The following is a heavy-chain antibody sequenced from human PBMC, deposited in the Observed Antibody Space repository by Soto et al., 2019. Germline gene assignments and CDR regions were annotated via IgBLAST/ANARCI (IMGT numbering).Heavy chain of an antibody. CDR2: ISSSSSYI. CDR1: GFTLSSYR. CDR3: ARASSVVPAANWFDP. J-gene: IGHJ5*02. V-gene: IGHV3-21*01. Sequence: GGSLRLSCAASGFTLSSYRMNWVRQAPGKGLEWVSSISSSSSYIYYADSVKGRFTISRDNDKNSLYLQMNSVRAEDTAVYYSARASSVVPAANWFDPWGQGTLVTVSS. D-gene: IGHD2-2*01.